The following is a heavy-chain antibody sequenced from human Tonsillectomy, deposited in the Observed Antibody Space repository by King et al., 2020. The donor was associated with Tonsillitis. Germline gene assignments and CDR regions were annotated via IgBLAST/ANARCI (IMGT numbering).Heavy chain of an antibody. V-gene: IGHV1-2*04. D-gene: IGHD6-13*01. CDR2: INPKSGGT. Sequence: QLVQSGAEVKKPGASVKVSCKASGYTFTGYYMHWVRQAPGQGLEWMGWINPKSGGTNYAQKFQGWVTMTRDTSISTAYMGLSRLRSDDTAVYYCARDSSSSWYAQYNWFDPWGQGTLVTVSS. CDR3: ARDSSSSWYAQYNWFDP. CDR1: GYTFTGYY. J-gene: IGHJ5*02.